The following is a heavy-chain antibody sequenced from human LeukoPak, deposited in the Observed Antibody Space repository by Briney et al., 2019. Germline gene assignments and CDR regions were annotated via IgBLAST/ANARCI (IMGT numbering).Heavy chain of an antibody. CDR1: GFTFTNYW. D-gene: IGHD3-22*01. V-gene: IGHV3-7*01. CDR2: IKQDRSEK. J-gene: IGHJ4*02. Sequence: GGSLRLSCAASGFTFTNYWMSWVRQAPGKGLELVANIKQDRSEKYYVDSVKGRFTISRDNPKNSLYLQMNSLRAEDTAVYYCARALYDSSGYYYAGFDSWGQGTLVTVSS. CDR3: ARALYDSSGYYYAGFDS.